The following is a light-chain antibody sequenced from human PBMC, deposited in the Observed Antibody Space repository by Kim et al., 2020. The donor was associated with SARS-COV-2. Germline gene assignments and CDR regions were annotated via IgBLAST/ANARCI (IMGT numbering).Light chain of an antibody. CDR3: QAWDSSTVV. V-gene: IGLV3-1*01. CDR2: QDS. Sequence: VSPGQTASITCSGDSLGDKYACWYQQKPGQSPVLVIYQDSKRPSGIPERFSGSNSGNTATLTISGTQAMDEADYYCQAWDSSTVVFGGGTQLTVL. J-gene: IGLJ2*01. CDR1: SLGDKY.